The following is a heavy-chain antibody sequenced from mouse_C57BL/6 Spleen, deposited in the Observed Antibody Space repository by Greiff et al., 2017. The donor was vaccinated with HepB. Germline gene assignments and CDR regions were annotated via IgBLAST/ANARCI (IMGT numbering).Heavy chain of an antibody. V-gene: IGHV2-9-1*01. Sequence: VMLVESGPGLVAPSQSLSITCTVSGFSLTSYAISWVRQPPGKGLEWLGVIWTGGGTNYNSALNSRLSISKDNSKSQVFLKMNSLQTDDTARYYCARWAVVGRPHYAMDYWGQGTSVTVSS. CDR2: IWTGGGT. CDR1: GFSLTSYA. D-gene: IGHD1-1*01. J-gene: IGHJ4*01. CDR3: ARWAVVGRPHYAMDY.